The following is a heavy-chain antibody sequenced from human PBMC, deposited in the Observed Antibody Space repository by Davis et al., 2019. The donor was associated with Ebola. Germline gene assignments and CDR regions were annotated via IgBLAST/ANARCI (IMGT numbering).Heavy chain of an antibody. CDR3: ARTRSVTFDAFDI. CDR1: GGSTSSYY. Sequence: SETLSLTCPVSGGSTSSYYWSWIRQRPGKGLEWIGEINHSGSTNYNPSLKSRVTISVDTSKNQFSLKLSSVTAADTAVYYCARTRSVTFDAFDIWGQGTMVTVSS. J-gene: IGHJ3*02. D-gene: IGHD4-17*01. CDR2: INHSGST. V-gene: IGHV4-34*01.